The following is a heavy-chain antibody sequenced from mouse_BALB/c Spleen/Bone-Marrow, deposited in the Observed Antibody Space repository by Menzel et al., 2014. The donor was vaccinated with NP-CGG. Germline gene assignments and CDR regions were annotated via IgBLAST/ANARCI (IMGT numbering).Heavy chain of an antibody. V-gene: IGHV2-9*02. Sequence: VKLVESGPGLVAPSQSLSITCTVSGFSLTSYGVHWVRQPPGKVLEWLGVIWAGGSTNYNSDLMSRLSIIKDNSKSQVFLKMNSLQTDDTAMYYCARGSYYEGAMDYWGQGTSVTVSS. J-gene: IGHJ4*01. CDR2: IWAGGST. D-gene: IGHD1-1*01. CDR1: GFSLTSYG. CDR3: ARGSYYEGAMDY.